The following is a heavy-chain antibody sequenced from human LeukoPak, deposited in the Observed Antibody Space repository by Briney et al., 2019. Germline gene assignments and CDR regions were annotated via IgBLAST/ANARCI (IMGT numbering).Heavy chain of an antibody. CDR3: ARDGPSLYYYYYGMDV. CDR2: ITHSGST. V-gene: IGHV4-34*01. CDR1: GGSFSGYY. J-gene: IGHJ6*02. Sequence: SETLSLTCAVYGGSFSGYYWSWIRQPPGKGLEWIGEITHSGSTNYNPSLKSRVTISVDTSKNQFSLKLSAVTAADTAVYYCARDGPSLYYYYYGMDVWGQGTTVTVSS.